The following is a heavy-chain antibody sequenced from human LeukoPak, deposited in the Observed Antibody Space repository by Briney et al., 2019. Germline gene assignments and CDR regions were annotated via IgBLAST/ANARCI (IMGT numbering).Heavy chain of an antibody. CDR3: ARSQGGYHDY. Sequence: PGGSLRLSCAASGFSFSDYYMSWIRQAPGKGLEWVSYVSSSGTMINYADSVKGRFTISRDNAKNSLYLQMNSLRAEDTAVYYCARSQGGYHDYWGQGTLVTVSS. D-gene: IGHD6-13*01. CDR2: VSSSGTMI. J-gene: IGHJ4*02. V-gene: IGHV3-11*04. CDR1: GFSFSDYY.